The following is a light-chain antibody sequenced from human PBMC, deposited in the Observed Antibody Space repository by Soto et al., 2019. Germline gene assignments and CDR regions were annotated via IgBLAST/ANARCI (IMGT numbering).Light chain of an antibody. CDR1: QNIRNW. V-gene: IGKV1-5*03. CDR2: KAS. CDR3: QQYHTYSYT. Sequence: DIQMTQSPSTLSASVGDRVTITCRASQNIRNWLAWYQQKPGKAPKLLIYKASSLETGVPSRFSGSGSGTEFTFSISSLQPDDFATYYCQQYHTYSYTFGQGTKVDIK. J-gene: IGKJ2*01.